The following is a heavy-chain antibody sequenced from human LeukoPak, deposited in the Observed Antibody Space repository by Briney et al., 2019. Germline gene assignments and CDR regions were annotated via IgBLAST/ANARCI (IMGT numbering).Heavy chain of an antibody. CDR2: IYPGDSDT. CDR1: GYSFTSYW. J-gene: IGHJ3*02. D-gene: IGHD2-2*01. Sequence: GESLKIPCKGSGYSFTSYWIGWVRQMPGKGLEWMGIIYPGDSDTRYSPSFQGQVTISADKSISTAYLQWSSLKASDTAMYYCASPHYCSSTSCYGDAFDIWGQGTMVTVSS. CDR3: ASPHYCSSTSCYGDAFDI. V-gene: IGHV5-51*01.